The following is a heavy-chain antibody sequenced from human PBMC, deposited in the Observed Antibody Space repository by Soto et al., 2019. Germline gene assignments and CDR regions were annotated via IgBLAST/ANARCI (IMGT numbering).Heavy chain of an antibody. V-gene: IGHV3-48*01. Sequence: GGSLRLSCAASGFTFSSYSMNWVRQAPGKGLEWVSYISSSSNTIYYADSVKGRFTISRDNAKNSVYLQMNSLRAEDTAVYYCASDFVPRGLEGFDYWGQGTLVTVSS. J-gene: IGHJ4*02. CDR3: ASDFVPRGLEGFDY. D-gene: IGHD6-19*01. CDR2: ISSSSNTI. CDR1: GFTFSSYS.